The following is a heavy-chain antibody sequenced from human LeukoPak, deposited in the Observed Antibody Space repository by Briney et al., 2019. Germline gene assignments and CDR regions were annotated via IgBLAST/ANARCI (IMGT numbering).Heavy chain of an antibody. D-gene: IGHD2-15*01. J-gene: IGHJ6*02. V-gene: IGHV3-74*01. CDR1: GFSFTNYW. CDR2: INSDGSAT. Sequence: GGSLRLSCAASGFSFTNYWMHWVRQAPGKGLVWVSHINSDGSATRYADSVKGRFTISRDNSKNTLFLQMNSLRAKDTAVYYCAKDKVAATPHYYYGMDVWGQGTTVTVSS. CDR3: AKDKVAATPHYYYGMDV.